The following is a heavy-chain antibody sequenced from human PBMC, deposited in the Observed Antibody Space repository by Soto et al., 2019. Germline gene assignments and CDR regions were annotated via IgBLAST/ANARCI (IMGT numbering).Heavy chain of an antibody. D-gene: IGHD1-1*01. CDR2: ISAYNGNT. CDR1: GYTFTSYG. V-gene: IGHV1-18*01. Sequence: QVQMVQSGAEVKKPVASVKVSCKASGYTFTSYGISWVRQAPGQGLERMGWISAYNGNTNYAQKLQGRVTMTTDTSTSTAYMAPRSLRSDDTAVYYCERDLSNWNPDDAWDIWGQGTMVTVSS. J-gene: IGHJ3*02. CDR3: ERDLSNWNPDDAWDI.